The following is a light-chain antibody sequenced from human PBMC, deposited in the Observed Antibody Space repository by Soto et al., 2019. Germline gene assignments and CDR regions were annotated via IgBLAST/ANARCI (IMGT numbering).Light chain of an antibody. J-gene: IGKJ4*01. CDR3: QQDESYSPLT. V-gene: IGKV1-5*01. Sequence: RCPPSQSISSWLAWYQQKPGKAPKLLIYDASSLESGVPSRFSGRRYGKELTLTIRRLRHADFGTYSSQQDESYSPLTFGGGTKLDIK. CDR2: DAS. CDR1: QSISSW.